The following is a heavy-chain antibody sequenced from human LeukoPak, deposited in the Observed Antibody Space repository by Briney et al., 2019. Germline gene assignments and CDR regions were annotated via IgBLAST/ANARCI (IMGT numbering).Heavy chain of an antibody. D-gene: IGHD5-18*01. Sequence: PGGSLRLSCAASGFTFSSYDMSWVRQAPGKGLEWVSAISGSGGTTYYADSVEGRFTISRDNSKNTLYLQMNSLRAEDTAVYYCAKGRGYGNHDAFDIWGQGTMVTVSS. J-gene: IGHJ3*02. V-gene: IGHV3-23*01. CDR1: GFTFSSYD. CDR3: AKGRGYGNHDAFDI. CDR2: ISGSGGTT.